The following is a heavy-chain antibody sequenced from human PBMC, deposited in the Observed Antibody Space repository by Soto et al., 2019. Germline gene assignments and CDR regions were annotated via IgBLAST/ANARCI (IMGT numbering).Heavy chain of an antibody. V-gene: IGHV4-31*03. CDR1: GGSISSGGLY. CDR2: IYYSGST. D-gene: IGHD3-9*01. CDR3: ARGGLNYDILSGNAAFDI. Sequence: SETLSLTCTVSGGSISSGGLYWSWIRQHPGKGLEWIGYIYYSGSTYYNPSLKSRVTISVDTSKNQFSLKLSSVTAADTAVYYCARGGLNYDILSGNAAFDIWGQGTMVTVSS. J-gene: IGHJ3*02.